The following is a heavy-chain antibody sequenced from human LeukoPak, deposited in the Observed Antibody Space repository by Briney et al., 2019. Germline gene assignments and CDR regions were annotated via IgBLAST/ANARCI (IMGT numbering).Heavy chain of an antibody. CDR1: GFTFTNHW. D-gene: IGHD2/OR15-2a*01. Sequence: PGGSLRLSCAASGFTFTNHWMSWVRQAPGKGLEWVANINQDGSEKFYVDSVKGRFTISRDNAKNSLYLQMNSLRAEDMAVYYCAEGTTAWGQGTLVTVSS. J-gene: IGHJ5*02. V-gene: IGHV3-7*01. CDR2: INQDGSEK. CDR3: AEGTTA.